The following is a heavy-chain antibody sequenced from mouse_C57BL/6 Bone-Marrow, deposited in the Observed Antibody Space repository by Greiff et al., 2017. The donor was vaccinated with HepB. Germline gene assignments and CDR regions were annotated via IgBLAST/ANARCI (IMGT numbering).Heavy chain of an antibody. CDR2: IHPSDSDT. J-gene: IGHJ4*01. CDR3: AILDYYYGSSPHYYAMDY. Sequence: QVQLKQPGAELVKPGASVKVSCKASGYTFTSYWMHWVKQRPGQGLEWIGRIHPSDSDTNYNQKFKGKATLTVDKSSSTAYMQLSSLTSEDSAVYYCAILDYYYGSSPHYYAMDYWGQGTSVTVSS. V-gene: IGHV1-74*01. CDR1: GYTFTSYW. D-gene: IGHD1-1*01.